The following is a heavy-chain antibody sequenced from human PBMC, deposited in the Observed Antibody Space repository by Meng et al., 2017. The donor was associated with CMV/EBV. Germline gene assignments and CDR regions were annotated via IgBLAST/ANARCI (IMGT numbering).Heavy chain of an antibody. CDR1: GGSFSGYY. Sequence: GSLRLSCAVYGGSFSGYYWSWIRQPPGKGLEWIGEIIHSGSTNYNPSLKSRVTISVDTSKNQFSLKLSSVTAADTAVYYCARSRGDCSSTSCYPRYFDYWGQGTLVTVSS. CDR2: IIHSGST. J-gene: IGHJ4*02. V-gene: IGHV4-34*12. CDR3: ARSRGDCSSTSCYPRYFDY. D-gene: IGHD2-2*01.